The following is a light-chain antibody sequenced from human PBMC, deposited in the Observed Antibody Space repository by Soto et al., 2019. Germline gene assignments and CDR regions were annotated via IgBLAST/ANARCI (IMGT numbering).Light chain of an antibody. Sequence: QSVLTQPRSVSGSPGQSVTISYTGTSSDVAIYNYISWYQQHPGEAPKLMIHDVSERPSGVPDRFSGSKSGNTASLTISGLQAEDEADYYCCSYAGSYTFARNVFGTGTKVTVL. CDR2: DVS. J-gene: IGLJ1*01. CDR1: SSDVAIYNY. CDR3: CSYAGSYTFARNV. V-gene: IGLV2-11*01.